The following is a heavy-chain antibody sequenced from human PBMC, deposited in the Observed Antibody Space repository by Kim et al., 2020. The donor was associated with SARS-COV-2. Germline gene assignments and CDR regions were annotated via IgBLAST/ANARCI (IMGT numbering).Heavy chain of an antibody. CDR3: ARDQRIAAAGPFDY. D-gene: IGHD6-13*01. CDR1: GFTFSSYG. CDR2: ISYDGSNK. V-gene: IGHV3-33*05. J-gene: IGHJ4*02. Sequence: GGSLRLSCAASGFTFSSYGMHWVRQAPGKGLEWVAVISYDGSNKYYADSVKGRFTISRDNSKNTLYLQMNSLRAEDTAVYYCARDQRIAAAGPFDYWGQGTLVTVSS.